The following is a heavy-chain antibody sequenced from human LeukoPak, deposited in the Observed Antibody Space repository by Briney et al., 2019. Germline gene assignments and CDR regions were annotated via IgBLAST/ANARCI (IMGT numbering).Heavy chain of an antibody. V-gene: IGHV3-7*03. CDR2: IKKDGSEK. Sequence: GGSLRLSCAASGFTFSSYWMSWVRQAPGKGLEWVANIKKDGSEKYYVDSVKGRFTISRDNAKNSLYLQMNSLRAEDTAVYYCARLPEWFGELSPARGMDVWGKGTTVTVSS. J-gene: IGHJ6*04. CDR1: GFTFSSYW. CDR3: ARLPEWFGELSPARGMDV. D-gene: IGHD3-10*01.